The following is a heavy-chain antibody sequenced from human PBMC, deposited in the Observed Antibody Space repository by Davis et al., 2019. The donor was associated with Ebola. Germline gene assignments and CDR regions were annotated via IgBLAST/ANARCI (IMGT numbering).Heavy chain of an antibody. V-gene: IGHV3-9*01. CDR2: ISWNSGSI. D-gene: IGHD2-15*01. CDR3: AKDREYCSGGSCTRGFYYYGMDV. CDR1: GFTFADYA. J-gene: IGHJ6*04. Sequence: PGGSLRLSCAASGFTFADYAMHWVRQAPGKGLEWVSGISWNSGSIGYADSVKGRFTISRDNAKNSLYLQMNSLRAEDTALYYCAKDREYCSGGSCTRGFYYYGMDVWGKGTTVTVSS.